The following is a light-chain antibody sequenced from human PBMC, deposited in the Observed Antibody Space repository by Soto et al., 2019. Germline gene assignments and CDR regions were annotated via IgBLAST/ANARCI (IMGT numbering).Light chain of an antibody. CDR3: QQRGT. CDR2: DVS. V-gene: IGKV3-11*01. Sequence: IVLTQSPATLSLSPGERATLSCRASQGVSSYLAWYQQKPGQAPSLLIYDVSKRATGIPVRLSGSGSGTDFTLTIGSLEPEDFAVYYCQQRGTFGQGTKVESK. J-gene: IGKJ2*01. CDR1: QGVSSY.